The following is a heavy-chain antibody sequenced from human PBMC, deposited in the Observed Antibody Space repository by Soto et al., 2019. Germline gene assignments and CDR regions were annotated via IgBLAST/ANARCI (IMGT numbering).Heavy chain of an antibody. CDR2: LSYTGST. D-gene: IGHD2-2*01. V-gene: IGHV4-59*01. CDR1: GGSITSYD. Sequence: SETLSLTCTVSGGSITSYDWSWIRQPPGKGLERIGYLSYTGSTNYNPSLKSRVTILGDTSKNQFSLKLSSVTAADTAVYYCAKDLGVGSDIVVVPAAMSGGMDVWGQGTTVTVSS. CDR3: AKDLGVGSDIVVVPAAMSGGMDV. J-gene: IGHJ6*02.